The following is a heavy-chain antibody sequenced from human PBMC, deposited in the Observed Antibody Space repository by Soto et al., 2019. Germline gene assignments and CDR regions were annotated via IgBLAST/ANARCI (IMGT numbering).Heavy chain of an antibody. J-gene: IGHJ5*02. CDR2: IYYSGST. CDR3: AGATVVTPSWWFDP. V-gene: IGHV4-59*06. CDR1: GGSISSYY. Sequence: SETLSLTCTVSGGSISSYYWSWIRQPPGKGLEWIGYIYYSGSTYYNPSLKSRVTISVDTSKNQFSLKLSSVTAADTAVYYCAGATVVTPSWWFDPWGQGTLVTVSS. D-gene: IGHD1-26*01.